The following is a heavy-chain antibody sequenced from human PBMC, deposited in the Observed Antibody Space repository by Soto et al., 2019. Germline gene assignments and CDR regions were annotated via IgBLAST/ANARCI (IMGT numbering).Heavy chain of an antibody. J-gene: IGHJ6*02. Sequence: PSQTLSLTCAISGDSVSSNSAALNWIRQSPSRGLEWLGRTYYRSKWYNDYAVSVKSRITINPDTSKNQFSLQLNSVTPEDTAVYYCARGGLPHPLSMDVWGQGTTVTVSS. V-gene: IGHV6-1*01. CDR2: TYYRSKWYN. CDR1: GDSVSSNSAA. CDR3: ARGGLPHPLSMDV. D-gene: IGHD1-26*01.